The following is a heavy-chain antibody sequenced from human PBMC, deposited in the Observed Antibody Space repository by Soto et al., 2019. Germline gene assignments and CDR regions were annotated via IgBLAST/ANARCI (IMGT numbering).Heavy chain of an antibody. V-gene: IGHV3-48*02. CDR2: FGITGKSG. D-gene: IGHD1-26*01. CDR3: ARDHYYAFDI. J-gene: IGHJ3*02. CDR1: GFTFSYYA. Sequence: GGSRRLSCLASGFTFSYYAMNWVRQAPGKGLEWVSWFGITGKSGDYADSVKGRFTISRDNARNSVHLQMSSLRDEDTAVYYCARDHYYAFDIWGQGTMVTVSS.